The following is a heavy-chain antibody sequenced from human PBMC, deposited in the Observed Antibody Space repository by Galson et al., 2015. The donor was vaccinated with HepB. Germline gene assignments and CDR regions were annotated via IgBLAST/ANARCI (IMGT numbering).Heavy chain of an antibody. CDR3: ARDISPLYGSGWWGGDAFDI. CDR1: RFTFSSYD. J-gene: IGHJ3*02. CDR2: ISSRSSYI. Sequence: SLRLSCAASRFTFSSYDMNWVRQAPGKGLEWVSSISSRSSYIYYADSLRGRLTISRDNAKNSLYLQMNSLRAEDTAVYYCARDISPLYGSGWWGGDAFDIWGQGTMVTVSS. V-gene: IGHV3-21*01. D-gene: IGHD6-19*01.